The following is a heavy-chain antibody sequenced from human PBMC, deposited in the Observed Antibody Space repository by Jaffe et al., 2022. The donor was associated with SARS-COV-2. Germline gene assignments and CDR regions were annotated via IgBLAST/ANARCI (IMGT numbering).Heavy chain of an antibody. CDR2: IYYSGST. J-gene: IGHJ5*02. V-gene: IGHV4-39*01. D-gene: IGHD3-10*01. CDR3: AWNPITMVRGVIITSHNWFDP. Sequence: QLQLQESGPGLVKPSETLSLTCTVSGGSISSSSYYWGWIRQPPGKGLEWIGSIYYSGSTYYNPSLKSRVTISVDTSKNQFSLKLSSVTAADTAVYYCAWNPITMVRGVIITSHNWFDPWGQGTLVTVSS. CDR1: GGSISSSSYY.